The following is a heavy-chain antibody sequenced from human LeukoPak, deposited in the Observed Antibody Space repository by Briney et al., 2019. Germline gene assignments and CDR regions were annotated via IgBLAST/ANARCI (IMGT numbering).Heavy chain of an antibody. CDR2: SRNKDNSYTT. D-gene: IGHD2-21*01. Sequence: PGGSLRLSCAAPGFTFSDHYMDWVRQAPGKGLEWVGRSRNKDNSYTTEYAASVKGRFTISRDDSKNSLYLQMNGLKSEDTAVYYCARPLRSRVKTHGFDIWGQGTMVTVSS. CDR1: GFTFSDHY. V-gene: IGHV3-72*01. CDR3: ARPLRSRVKTHGFDI. J-gene: IGHJ3*02.